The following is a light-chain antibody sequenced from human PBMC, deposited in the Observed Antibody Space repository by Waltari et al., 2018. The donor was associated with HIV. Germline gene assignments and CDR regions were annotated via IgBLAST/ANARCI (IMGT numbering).Light chain of an antibody. J-gene: IGKJ1*01. CDR1: QSVLYSSNNKNY. CDR3: QQYYTTPPWT. CDR2: WAS. V-gene: IGKV4-1*01. Sequence: DIVMTQSPDSLAVSVGERATINCKSSQSVLYSSNNKNYLAWYQQKPGQPPNLLIYWASTRASGVPDRFSGSGSGTDFTLTISSLQAEDVAVYYCQQYYTTPPWTFGHGTKVEIK.